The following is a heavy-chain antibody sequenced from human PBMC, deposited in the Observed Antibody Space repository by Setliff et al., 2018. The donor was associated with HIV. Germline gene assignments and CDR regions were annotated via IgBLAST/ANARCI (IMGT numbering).Heavy chain of an antibody. Sequence: PGGSLRLSCAASGFTFSSYEMGWFRQAPGKGLEWVAKIKQDGSEKYYVDSGKGRFTISRDNAKNSLYLQMNSLRAEDTAMYYCAIDWRSGYDLNFDYWGQGTLVTVSS. CDR1: GFTFSSYE. CDR2: IKQDGSEK. D-gene: IGHD5-12*01. V-gene: IGHV3-7*01. CDR3: AIDWRSGYDLNFDY. J-gene: IGHJ4*02.